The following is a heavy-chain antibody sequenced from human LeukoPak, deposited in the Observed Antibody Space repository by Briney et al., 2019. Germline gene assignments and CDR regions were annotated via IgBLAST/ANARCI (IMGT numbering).Heavy chain of an antibody. Sequence: GGSLRLSCAASGFTFSDYYMSWIRQAPGKGLEWVSGINWNGGSTGYADSVKGRFTISRDNAKNSLYLQMNSLRAEDTALYYCARDGPPTMVRGVIGYWGQGTLVTVSS. D-gene: IGHD3-10*01. CDR3: ARDGPPTMVRGVIGY. J-gene: IGHJ4*02. CDR2: INWNGGST. CDR1: GFTFSDYY. V-gene: IGHV3-20*04.